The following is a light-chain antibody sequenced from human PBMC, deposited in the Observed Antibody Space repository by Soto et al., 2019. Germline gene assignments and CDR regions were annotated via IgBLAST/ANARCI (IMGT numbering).Light chain of an antibody. CDR2: AAS. CDR3: QQSYSTPLT. Sequence: DIQMTQSPSSLSASVGDRVTITCRASQSISTSLNWYQQKPGKAPKFLIYAASSLQSGVPSRFSGSGSGTDFTLTISSLQREDFATYYCQQSYSTPLTFGGGTKVDIK. V-gene: IGKV1-39*01. CDR1: QSISTS. J-gene: IGKJ4*01.